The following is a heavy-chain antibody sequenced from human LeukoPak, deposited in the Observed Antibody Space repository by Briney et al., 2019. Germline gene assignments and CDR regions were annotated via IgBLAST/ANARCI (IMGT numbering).Heavy chain of an antibody. CDR2: IYSGGST. D-gene: IGHD6-13*01. Sequence: GGSLRLSCAASGFTVSSNYMSWVRQAPGKGLEWVSVIYSGGSTYYADSVKGRFTISRDNSKNTLYLQMNSLRAEDTAVYYCAKDYGAAGPNYFDYWGQGTLVTVSS. J-gene: IGHJ4*02. V-gene: IGHV3-53*01. CDR1: GFTVSSNY. CDR3: AKDYGAAGPNYFDY.